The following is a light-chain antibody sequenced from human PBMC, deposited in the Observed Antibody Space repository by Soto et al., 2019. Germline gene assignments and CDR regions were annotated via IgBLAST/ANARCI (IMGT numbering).Light chain of an antibody. CDR3: LQYSSYPWT. Sequence: DIQMTQSPSSLSASVGDRVTITCQASQDVRDDLGWYQQTPGKAPERLIYEASTLHRGVPARFSGSGSGTEFTLTISSLQPEDFAAYYCLQYSSYPWTFGQGTKVEIK. CDR1: QDVRDD. J-gene: IGKJ1*01. CDR2: EAS. V-gene: IGKV1-17*01.